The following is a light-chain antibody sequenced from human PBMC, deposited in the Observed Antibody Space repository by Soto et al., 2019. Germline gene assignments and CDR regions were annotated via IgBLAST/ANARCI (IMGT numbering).Light chain of an antibody. CDR2: KAA. J-gene: IGKJ1*01. V-gene: IGKV1-5*03. CDR1: QSISIW. CDR3: QEYNIYPWR. Sequence: DIHMTQSPSTLSASVGDRVTITCRASQSISIWVAWYQQKPGKAPRLLIYKAASLESRVPSRLSGSGSGTEITLSISRLQPDGFATYCCQEYNIYPWRFGQGTKVELK.